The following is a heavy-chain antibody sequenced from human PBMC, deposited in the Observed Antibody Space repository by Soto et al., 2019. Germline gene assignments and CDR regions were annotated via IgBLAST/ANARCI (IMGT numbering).Heavy chain of an antibody. CDR2: INSVGSGT. D-gene: IGHD2-15*01. CDR3: ARGHIAVAVPADN. CDR1: GFTFSYHW. Sequence: PGGSLRLSCAASGFTFSYHWMHWVRQVPGMGLEWVSHINSVGSGTSYADSVKGRFTISRDNVKNILYLQMKSLRAEDTAVYYCARGHIAVAVPADNWGQGTLVTVSS. V-gene: IGHV3-74*01. J-gene: IGHJ4*02.